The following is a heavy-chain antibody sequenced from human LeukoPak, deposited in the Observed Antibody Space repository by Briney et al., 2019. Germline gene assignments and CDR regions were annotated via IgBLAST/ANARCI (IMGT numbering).Heavy chain of an antibody. Sequence: GGSLRLSCAASGFTVSSNYMTWVRRAPGKGLECVSIIHSGGSTDYADSVKGRFTISRDNSKNTLYLQMNSLRAEDTAVYFCAAKWLLRRYWGQGTLVTVSS. CDR2: IHSGGST. CDR3: AAKWLLRRY. CDR1: GFTVSSNY. J-gene: IGHJ4*02. D-gene: IGHD3-22*01. V-gene: IGHV3-66*01.